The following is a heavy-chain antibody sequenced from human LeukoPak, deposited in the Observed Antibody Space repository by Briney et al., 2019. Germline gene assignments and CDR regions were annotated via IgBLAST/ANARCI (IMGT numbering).Heavy chain of an antibody. CDR2: IHWNSDTR. CDR1: GFTFDDHA. CDR3: ARDPTVYTSGWYGFQYYYGMDV. Sequence: GGSLRLSCAASGFTFDDHAMHWVRQAPGMGLEWVSGIHWNSDTRGYADSVKGRFTISRDNAKNSLYLQMNSLRPEDSALYYCARDPTVYTSGWYGFQYYYGMDVWGHGTTVTVSS. V-gene: IGHV3-9*01. D-gene: IGHD6-19*01. J-gene: IGHJ6*02.